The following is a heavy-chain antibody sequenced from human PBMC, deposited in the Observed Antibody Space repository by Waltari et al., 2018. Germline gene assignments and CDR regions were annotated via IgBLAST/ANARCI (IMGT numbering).Heavy chain of an antibody. D-gene: IGHD1-1*01. J-gene: IGHJ5*02. Sequence: QLQLQESGPGLVKPSETLSLTCTVSGDSISSRSYPWDWIRQPPGKGLEWIGSVHYSGSTYYKPSLRGRVTMSIDASKNQFFLKLSSVTAADTAVYYCVRDLHKTEHTSNWFDPWGQGTLVTVSS. CDR1: GDSISSRSYP. CDR2: VHYSGST. CDR3: VRDLHKTEHTSNWFDP. V-gene: IGHV4-39*07.